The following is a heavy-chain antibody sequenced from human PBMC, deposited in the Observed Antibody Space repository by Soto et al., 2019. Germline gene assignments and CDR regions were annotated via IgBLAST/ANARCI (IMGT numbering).Heavy chain of an antibody. D-gene: IGHD5-12*01. V-gene: IGHV3-11*05. J-gene: IGHJ6*02. Sequence: QVQLVESGGGLVKPGGSLRLSCAASGFTFSDYYMSWIRQAPGKGLEWVSYISSSSSYTNYADSVKGRFTISRDNAKNSLYLQMNSLRAEDTAVYYCTMDVKRSTGGFYYSYGMDVWGQGTTVTVSS. CDR1: GFTFSDYY. CDR3: TMDVKRSTGGFYYSYGMDV. CDR2: ISSSSSYT.